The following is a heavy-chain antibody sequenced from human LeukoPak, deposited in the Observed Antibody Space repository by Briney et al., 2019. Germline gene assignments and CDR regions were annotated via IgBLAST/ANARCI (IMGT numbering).Heavy chain of an antibody. D-gene: IGHD2-2*01. Sequence: PSETLSLTCIVSGGSISGYYWSWIRQPPGKGLQWIGYIYTTGSTNYNPSFKSRVTISVDTSKNQFSLELSSVIAADTAVYYCARPRFTSSPSYFDYWGQGTLVTVSS. CDR3: ARPRFTSSPSYFDY. CDR1: GGSISGYY. CDR2: IYTTGST. J-gene: IGHJ4*02. V-gene: IGHV4-4*09.